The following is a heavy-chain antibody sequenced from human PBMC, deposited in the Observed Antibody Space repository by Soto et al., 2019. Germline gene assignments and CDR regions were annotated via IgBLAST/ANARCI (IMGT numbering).Heavy chain of an antibody. CDR2: ISGSGGST. CDR1: GFTFSSYA. D-gene: IGHD3-9*01. Sequence: GGSLRLSCAASGFTFSSYAMSWVRQAPGKGLEWVSAISGSGGSTYYADSVKGRFTISRDNSKNTLYLQMNSLRAEDTAVYYCARNLIYDIMTGKVYYYYYMDVWGKGTTVTVSS. V-gene: IGHV3-23*01. J-gene: IGHJ6*03. CDR3: ARNLIYDIMTGKVYYYYYMDV.